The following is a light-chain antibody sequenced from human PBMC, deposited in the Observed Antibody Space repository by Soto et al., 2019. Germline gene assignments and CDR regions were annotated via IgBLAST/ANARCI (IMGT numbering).Light chain of an antibody. J-gene: IGKJ1*01. CDR1: QSISSY. V-gene: IGKV1-39*01. Sequence: DIQMTQSPSSLSASVGDRVTITCRASQSISSYLNWYQQKPGKAPKLLIYAGSSLQSGVPSRFSGSGSGTDFTLTISSLQPEDFATYYCQQSYSTPWTFGQGTKVEIK. CDR3: QQSYSTPWT. CDR2: AGS.